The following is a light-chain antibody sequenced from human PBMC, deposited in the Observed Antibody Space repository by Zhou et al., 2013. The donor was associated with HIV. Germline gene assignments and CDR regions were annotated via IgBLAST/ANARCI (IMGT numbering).Light chain of an antibody. V-gene: IGLV2-14*03. CDR3: SSYTSSGSVV. Sequence: QSALTQPPSASGSPGQSVTISCTGTSSDVGGYNYVSWCQQHPGKAPKLMIYDVSNRPSGVSNRFSGSKSGNTASLTISGLQAEDEADYYCSSYTSSGSVVFGGGTKLTVL. CDR1: SSDVGGYNY. CDR2: DVS. J-gene: IGLJ3*02.